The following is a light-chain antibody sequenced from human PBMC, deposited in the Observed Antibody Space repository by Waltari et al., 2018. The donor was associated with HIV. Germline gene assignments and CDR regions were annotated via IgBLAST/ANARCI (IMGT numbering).Light chain of an antibody. CDR2: KAS. V-gene: IGKV1-5*03. Sequence: DIQMTQSPSSLSASVGDRVTITCRASQTITSSLDCYQQKPGKAPNLLIYKASTLGSGVPSRFSGSESGTEYTLTITSLQPGDFASDHCQQYKTYPFTFGGGTKVEIK. J-gene: IGKJ4*01. CDR1: QTITSS. CDR3: QQYKTYPFT.